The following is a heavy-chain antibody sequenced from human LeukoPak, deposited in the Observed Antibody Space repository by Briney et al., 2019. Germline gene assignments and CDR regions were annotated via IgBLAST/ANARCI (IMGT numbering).Heavy chain of an antibody. Sequence: SETLSLTCTVSGYSISSGYYWGWIRQPPGKGLEWVGSIYHSGSTYYNPSLKSRVTISVDTSKNQFSLKLSSVTAADTAVYYCARDGDDYDFWSGAFDYWGQGTLVTVSS. CDR2: IYHSGST. CDR1: GYSISSGYY. CDR3: ARDGDDYDFWSGAFDY. V-gene: IGHV4-38-2*02. J-gene: IGHJ4*02. D-gene: IGHD3-3*01.